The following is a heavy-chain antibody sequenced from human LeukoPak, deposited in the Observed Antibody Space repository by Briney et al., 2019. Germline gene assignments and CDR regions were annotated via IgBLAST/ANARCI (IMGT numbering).Heavy chain of an antibody. CDR3: AREYYYDSSGYSFATFDY. J-gene: IGHJ4*02. CDR2: ISSSSSYI. V-gene: IGHV3-21*01. D-gene: IGHD3-22*01. Sequence: AGGSLRLSCAASGFTFSSYSMNWVRQAPGKGLEWVSSISSSSSYIYYADSVKGRFTISRDNAKNSLYLQMNSLRAEDTAVYYCAREYYYDSSGYSFATFDYWGQGTLVTVSS. CDR1: GFTFSSYS.